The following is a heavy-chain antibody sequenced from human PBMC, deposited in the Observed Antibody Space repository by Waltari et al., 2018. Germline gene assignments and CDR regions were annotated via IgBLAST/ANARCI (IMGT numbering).Heavy chain of an antibody. CDR1: GSTFIAYD. CDR2: MNPDSGTT. Sequence: QVQLVQSGAEVKKPGASVIVSCKTSGSTFIAYDIIWVRQAPGQGREWMGWMNPDSGTTGSAQKFQGRVTMTRNKSARTAYMQLSSLGSEDTAVYYCARQKNSFDYWGQGTLVTVSS. J-gene: IGHJ4*02. CDR3: ARQKNSFDY. V-gene: IGHV1-8*01.